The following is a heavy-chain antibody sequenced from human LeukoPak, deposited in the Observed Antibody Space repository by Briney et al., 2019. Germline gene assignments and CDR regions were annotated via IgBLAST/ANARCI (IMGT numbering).Heavy chain of an antibody. CDR2: ISSSSSTI. CDR1: GFTFSSYS. V-gene: IGHV3-48*02. J-gene: IGHJ4*02. D-gene: IGHD3-22*01. CDR3: AKDRRTYYYDSSGYSDY. Sequence: GGSLRLSCAASGFTFSSYSMNWVRQAPGKGLEWVSYISSSSSTIYYADSVKGRFTISRDNAKNSLYLQMNSLRDEDTAVYYCAKDRRTYYYDSSGYSDYWGQGTLVTVSS.